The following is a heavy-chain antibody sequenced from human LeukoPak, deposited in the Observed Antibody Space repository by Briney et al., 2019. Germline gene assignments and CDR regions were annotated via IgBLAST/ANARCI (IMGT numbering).Heavy chain of an antibody. J-gene: IGHJ4*02. V-gene: IGHV5-51*01. CDR3: ARQDGVARYYFDY. CDR1: GYSFTNYW. CDR2: VYPGDSDT. D-gene: IGHD3-3*01. Sequence: GESLKISCKGSGYSFTNYWIGWVRQMPGKGLEWMGIVYPGDSDTRYSPSFQGQVTISADKSISTAYLQWSSLKASDTAIYYCARQDGVARYYFDYWGQGTLVTVSS.